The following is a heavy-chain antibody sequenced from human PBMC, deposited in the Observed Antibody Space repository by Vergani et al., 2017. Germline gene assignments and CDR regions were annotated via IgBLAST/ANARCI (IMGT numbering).Heavy chain of an antibody. CDR1: GFTFDDYT. V-gene: IGHV3-43*01. CDR3: AVCGWRTNAFDI. CDR2: ISWDGGST. J-gene: IGHJ3*02. D-gene: IGHD3-16*01. Sequence: EVQLVESGGVVVQPGGSLRLSCAASGFTFDDYTMHWVRQAPGKGLEWVSLISWDGGSTYYADSVKGRFTISRDNSKNSLYLQMNSLRDEDTAVYYCAVCGWRTNAFDIWGQGTMVTVSS.